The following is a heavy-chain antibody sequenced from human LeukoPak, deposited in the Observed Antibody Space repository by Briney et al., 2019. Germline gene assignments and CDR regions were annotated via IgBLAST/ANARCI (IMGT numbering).Heavy chain of an antibody. D-gene: IGHD1-14*01. CDR3: ATGHKRYHYFDY. V-gene: IGHV4-30-4*08. CDR1: GGSISSVDFY. J-gene: IGHJ4*02. CDR2: IYYSGNT. Sequence: SETLSLTCTVSGGSISSVDFYWSWIRQPPGKGLEWIGYIYYSGNTYFDPSLKSRVNISVDTSKNQFSLRLSSVTAADTAVYYCATGHKRYHYFDYWGQGTLVTVSS.